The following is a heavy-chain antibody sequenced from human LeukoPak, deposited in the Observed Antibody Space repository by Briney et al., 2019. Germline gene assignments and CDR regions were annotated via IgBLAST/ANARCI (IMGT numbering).Heavy chain of an antibody. D-gene: IGHD5-24*01. CDR2: ISGSGSGGST. V-gene: IGHV3-23*01. CDR1: GFTFSSSA. J-gene: IGHJ4*02. Sequence: PGGSLRLSCAAFGFTFSSSAMSWVRQAPGKGLEWVSSISGSGSGGSTYYADSVKGRFTISRDNSKNTLYLQMNSLIAEDTAVYYCAKSGYNRFDYWGQGTRVTVSS. CDR3: AKSGYNRFDY.